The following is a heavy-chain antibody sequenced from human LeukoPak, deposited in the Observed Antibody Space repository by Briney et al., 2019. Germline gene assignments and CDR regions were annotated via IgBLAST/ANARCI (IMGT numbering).Heavy chain of an antibody. CDR3: ARHRYGWGGSYHYYGMDV. J-gene: IGHJ6*02. Sequence: PSETLSLTCTVSGGSISSSSYYWGWIRQPPGKGLVWIGSIYYSGSTYYNPSLKSRVTISVDTSKNQFSLKLSSVTAADTAVYYCARHRYGWGGSYHYYGMDVWGQGTTVTVSS. CDR2: IYYSGST. V-gene: IGHV4-39*01. CDR1: GGSISSSSYY. D-gene: IGHD1-26*01.